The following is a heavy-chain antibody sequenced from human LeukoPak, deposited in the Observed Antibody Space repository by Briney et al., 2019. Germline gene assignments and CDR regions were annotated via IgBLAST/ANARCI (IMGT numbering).Heavy chain of an antibody. V-gene: IGHV4-39*07. J-gene: IGHJ4*02. CDR2: IYYSGST. D-gene: IGHD2-2*02. CDR1: GGSISSSSYY. Sequence: SETLFLTCTVSGGSISSSSYYWGWIRQPPGKGLEWIGSIYYSGSTYYNPSLKSRVTISVDTSKNQFSLKLSSVTAADTAVYYCARAVAPAAIAFDYWGQGTLVTVSS. CDR3: ARAVAPAAIAFDY.